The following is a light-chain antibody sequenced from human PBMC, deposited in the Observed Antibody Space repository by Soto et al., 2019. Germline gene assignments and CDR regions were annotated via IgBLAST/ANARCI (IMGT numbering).Light chain of an antibody. Sequence: EIVLTQSPGTLSLSPGERATLSCRASQSVSSSYLAWYQQKPGQAPRLLIYGPSSRATGIPDRFSGSGFGTDFTLTISRLEPEDFAVYYCQQYDSSPWTFGQGTKVEIK. CDR1: QSVSSSY. V-gene: IGKV3-20*01. CDR3: QQYDSSPWT. CDR2: GPS. J-gene: IGKJ1*01.